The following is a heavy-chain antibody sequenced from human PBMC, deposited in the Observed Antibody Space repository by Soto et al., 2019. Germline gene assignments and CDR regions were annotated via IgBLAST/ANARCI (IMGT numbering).Heavy chain of an antibody. V-gene: IGHV1-18*04. CDR3: ARDRGFYDSSNYRFDY. Sequence: ASVKVSCKXSGYTFTNYGFSWVRRAPGQGLEWMGWISAYNGDTNYAQNFQGRVFMTTDTSTRTAYMELRSLRSDDTAVYYCARDRGFYDSSNYRFDYWGQGTLVTVSS. J-gene: IGHJ4*02. CDR1: GYTFTNYG. D-gene: IGHD3-22*01. CDR2: ISAYNGDT.